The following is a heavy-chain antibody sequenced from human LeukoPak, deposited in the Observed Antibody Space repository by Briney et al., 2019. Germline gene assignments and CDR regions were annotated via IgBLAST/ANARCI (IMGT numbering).Heavy chain of an antibody. CDR1: GGSIRSYY. V-gene: IGHV4-59*01. Sequence: PSETLSLTCTVSGGSIRSYYWSWIRQPPGKGLEWIGYIYYSGSTNYNPSLKSRVTISVDTSKNQFSLKLSSVTAADTAVYYCARGSSDPLYYYYYGMDVWGQGTTVTVSS. J-gene: IGHJ6*02. CDR2: IYYSGST. CDR3: ARGSSDPLYYYYYGMDV. D-gene: IGHD6-6*01.